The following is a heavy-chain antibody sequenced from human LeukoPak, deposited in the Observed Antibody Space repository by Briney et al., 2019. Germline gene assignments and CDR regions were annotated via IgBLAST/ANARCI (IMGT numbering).Heavy chain of an antibody. CDR1: GYTFTSYY. CDR3: ARVLAGGIGPDRYYNYGMDV. V-gene: IGHV1-46*01. D-gene: IGHD1-26*01. CDR2: INPIGGST. Sequence: GASVKVACKASGYTFTSYYMHWVRQAPGQGLEWMELINPIGGSTSYAQKFQGRVTMTSDTSTSTVYMELSSLRSEETAVYYCARVLAGGIGPDRYYNYGMDVWGQGTTVTVSS. J-gene: IGHJ6*02.